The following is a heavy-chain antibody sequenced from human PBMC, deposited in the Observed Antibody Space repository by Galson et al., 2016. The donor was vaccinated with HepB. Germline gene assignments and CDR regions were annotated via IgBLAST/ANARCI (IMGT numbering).Heavy chain of an antibody. Sequence: SVKVSCKASGYTFTGYYMHWVRQAPGQGLEWMGWINPDSGVTSYAQKFQGRVTMTRDTSISTVYMELSRLKSDDTAVYYCARVFTMVRGVTNTFYYYGMDVWGKGTTVTVSS. D-gene: IGHD3-10*01. CDR2: INPDSGVT. CDR3: ARVFTMVRGVTNTFYYYGMDV. CDR1: GYTFTGYY. V-gene: IGHV1-2*02. J-gene: IGHJ6*04.